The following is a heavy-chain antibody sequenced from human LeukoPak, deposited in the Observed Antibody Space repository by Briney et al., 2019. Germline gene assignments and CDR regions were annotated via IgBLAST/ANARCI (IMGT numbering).Heavy chain of an antibody. CDR1: GYTFTNYG. CDR3: ARTTEGGYTYNYFYYYYMDV. CDR2: INPNSGGT. J-gene: IGHJ6*03. Sequence: ASVKVSCKASGYTFTNYGITWVRQAPGQGLEWMGWINPNSGGTNYAQKFQGRVTMTRDTSISTAYMELSRLRSDDTAVYYCARTTEGGYTYNYFYYYYMDVWGKGTTVTISS. V-gene: IGHV1-2*02. D-gene: IGHD5-18*01.